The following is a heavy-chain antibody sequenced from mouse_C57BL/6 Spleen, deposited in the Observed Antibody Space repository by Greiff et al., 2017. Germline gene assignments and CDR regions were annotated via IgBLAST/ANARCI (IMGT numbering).Heavy chain of an antibody. Sequence: QVQLQQSGAELARPGASVKLSCKASGYTFTSYGISWVKQRTGQGLEWIGEIYPRSGNTYYNEKFKGKATLTADKSSSTAYMELRSLTSEDSAVYFCANYYGSSYWYFDVWGTGTTLTVSS. CDR2: IYPRSGNT. V-gene: IGHV1-81*01. D-gene: IGHD1-1*01. J-gene: IGHJ1*03. CDR1: GYTFTSYG. CDR3: ANYYGSSYWYFDV.